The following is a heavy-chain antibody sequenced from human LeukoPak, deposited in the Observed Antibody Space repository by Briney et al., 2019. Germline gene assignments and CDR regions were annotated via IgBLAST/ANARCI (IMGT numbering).Heavy chain of an antibody. D-gene: IGHD3-10*01. CDR3: ARDTRSYGSGRLKYYFDY. CDR1: GFTFGLTFSNYV. Sequence: GGSLRLSCAASGFTFGLTFSNYVMSWVRQAPGKGLEWVSVIYSGGSTYYADSVKGRFTISRDNSKNTLYLQMNSLRAEDTAVYYCARDTRSYGSGRLKYYFDYWGQGTLVTVSS. J-gene: IGHJ4*02. CDR2: IYSGGST. V-gene: IGHV3-66*01.